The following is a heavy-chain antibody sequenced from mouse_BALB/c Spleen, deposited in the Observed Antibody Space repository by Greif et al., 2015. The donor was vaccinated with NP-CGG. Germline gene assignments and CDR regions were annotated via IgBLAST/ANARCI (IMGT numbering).Heavy chain of an antibody. CDR2: INPSNGGT. J-gene: IGHJ2*01. V-gene: IGHV1S81*02. D-gene: IGHD2-3*01. CDR1: GYTFTSYY. CDR3: TRSSDGYSFDY. Sequence: LQESGAELVKPGASVKLSCKASGYTFTSYYMYWVKQRPGQGLEWIGEINPSNGGTNFNEKSKSKATLTVDKSSSTAFMQLSSLTSEVSAVYYCTRSSDGYSFDYWGQGTTLTVSS.